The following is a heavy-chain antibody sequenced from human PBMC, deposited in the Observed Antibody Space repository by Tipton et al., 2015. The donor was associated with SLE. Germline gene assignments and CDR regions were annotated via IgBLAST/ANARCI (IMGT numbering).Heavy chain of an antibody. CDR3: ARARRFLESYYFDY. CDR1: GGSISSHY. Sequence: LRLSCTVSGGSISSHYWSWIRQPPGKGLEWIGYIYYSGSTNYNPSLKSRVTKSVDTSKNQFSLKLSSVSAADTAVYYCARARRFLESYYFDYWGQGTLVTVSS. D-gene: IGHD3-3*01. V-gene: IGHV4-59*11. J-gene: IGHJ4*02. CDR2: IYYSGST.